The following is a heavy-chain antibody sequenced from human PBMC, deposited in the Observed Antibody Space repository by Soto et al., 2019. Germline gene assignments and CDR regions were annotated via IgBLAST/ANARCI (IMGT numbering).Heavy chain of an antibody. CDR3: TTDLPTLIPQVDS. V-gene: IGHV1-69*01. Sequence: KVSCKTSGGTFSSYAISWVRQAPGQGLEWMGGIVPIVDTSTYAQKFQGRVTITADESTSTANMELSSLKTEDTGVYFCTTDLPTLIPQVDSWGQGTLVTVSS. D-gene: IGHD4-4*01. CDR2: IVPIVDTS. J-gene: IGHJ4*02. CDR1: GGTFSSYA.